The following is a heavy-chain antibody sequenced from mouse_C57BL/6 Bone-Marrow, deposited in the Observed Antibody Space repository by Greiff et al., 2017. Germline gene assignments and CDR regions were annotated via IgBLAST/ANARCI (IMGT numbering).Heavy chain of an antibody. Sequence: EVKLVESGGDLVKPGGSLKLSCAASGFTFSSYGMSWVRQTPDKRLEWDATISSGGSYTYYPDSVKGRFTISRDNAKNTPYLQMSSLKSEDTAMYYCAELAAWFAYWGQGTLVTVSA. V-gene: IGHV5-6*01. CDR3: AELAAWFAY. J-gene: IGHJ3*01. CDR2: ISSGGSYT. D-gene: IGHD4-1*01. CDR1: GFTFSSYG.